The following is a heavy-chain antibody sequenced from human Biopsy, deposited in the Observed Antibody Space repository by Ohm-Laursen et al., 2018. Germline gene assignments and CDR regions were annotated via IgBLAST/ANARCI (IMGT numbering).Heavy chain of an antibody. V-gene: IGHV4-61*01. J-gene: IGHJ6*02. CDR2: IYYSGST. CDR3: AREFYGNGMDV. Sequence: SETLSLTCTVSGGSINGGSYYWSWLRQPPGKGLEWIGYIYYSGSTNYNPSLKSRVTISIDTSKNQFSLNMSSVTAADTAVYYCAREFYGNGMDVWGQGTTVTVS. D-gene: IGHD4-17*01. CDR1: GGSINGGSYY.